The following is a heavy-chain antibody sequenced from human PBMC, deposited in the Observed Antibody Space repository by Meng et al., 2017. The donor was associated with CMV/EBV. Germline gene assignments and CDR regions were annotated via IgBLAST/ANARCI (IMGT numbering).Heavy chain of an antibody. V-gene: IGHV3-21*06. CDR2: ISPSGNYI. Sequence: GESLKISCAASGFTFRTSGMNWVLQAPGKGLEWVSSISPSGNYIYYAASLKGRFTISRDNANNSLFLQMNSLRAEDTAVYFCARDGLRNYYYYGMDVWGQGTTVTVSS. CDR3: ARDGLRNYYYYGMDV. D-gene: IGHD5/OR15-5a*01. J-gene: IGHJ6*02. CDR1: GFTFRTSG.